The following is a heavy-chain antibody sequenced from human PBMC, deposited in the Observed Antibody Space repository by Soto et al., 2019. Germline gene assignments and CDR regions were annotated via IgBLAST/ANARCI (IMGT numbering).Heavy chain of an antibody. CDR1: GYTLTELS. V-gene: IGHV1-24*01. J-gene: IGHJ4*02. CDR3: ATVSPVRFLEWLSGPRSFDY. D-gene: IGHD3-3*01. CDR2: FDPEDGET. Sequence: ASVKVSCKVSGYTLTELSMHWVRQAPGKGLEWMGGFDPEDGETIYAQKFQGRVTMTEDTSTDTAYMELSSLRSEDTAVYYCATVSPVRFLEWLSGPRSFDYWGQGTLVTVSS.